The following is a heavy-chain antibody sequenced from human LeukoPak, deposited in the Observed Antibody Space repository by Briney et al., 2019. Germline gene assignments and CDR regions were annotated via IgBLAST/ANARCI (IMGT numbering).Heavy chain of an antibody. Sequence: SVKVSCKASGGTFSSYAISWVRQAPGQGLEWMGGIIPIFGTANYAQKFQGRVTITADESTSTAYMGLSSLRSEDTAVYYCAGLRFLEWLSHYYYYYYGMDVWGQGTTVTVSS. CDR1: GGTFSSYA. J-gene: IGHJ6*02. CDR3: AGLRFLEWLSHYYYYYYGMDV. CDR2: IIPIFGTA. D-gene: IGHD3-3*01. V-gene: IGHV1-69*01.